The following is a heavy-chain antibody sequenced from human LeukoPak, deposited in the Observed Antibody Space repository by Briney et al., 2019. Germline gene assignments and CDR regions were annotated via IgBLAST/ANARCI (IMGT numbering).Heavy chain of an antibody. D-gene: IGHD5-18*01. J-gene: IGHJ5*02. Sequence: ASVKVSCKASGYTFTSYGISWVRQAPGQGLEWMGWISAYNGNTNYAQKLQGRVTMTADTSTSTAYMELRSLRSDDTAVYYCARTWIHEAYNWFDPWGQGTLVTVSS. CDR2: ISAYNGNT. CDR3: ARTWIHEAYNWFDP. CDR1: GYTFTSYG. V-gene: IGHV1-18*01.